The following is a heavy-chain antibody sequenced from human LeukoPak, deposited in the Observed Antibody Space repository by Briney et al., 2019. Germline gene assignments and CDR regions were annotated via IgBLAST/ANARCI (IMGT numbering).Heavy chain of an antibody. CDR1: GYTFASYD. CDR3: ATVTMVRGNAMFDP. J-gene: IGHJ5*02. Sequence: GASVKVSCKASGYTFASYDINWVRQATGQGLEWMGWMNPNSGNTGYAQKFQGRVTMTRNTSISTAYMELSSLRSEDTAVYYCATVTMVRGNAMFDPWGQGTLVTVSS. CDR2: MNPNSGNT. V-gene: IGHV1-8*01. D-gene: IGHD3-10*01.